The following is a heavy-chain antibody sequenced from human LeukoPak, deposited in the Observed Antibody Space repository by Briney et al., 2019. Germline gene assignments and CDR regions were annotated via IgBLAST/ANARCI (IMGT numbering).Heavy chain of an antibody. J-gene: IGHJ5*02. Sequence: SETLSLTCTVSGGSIGSYYWSWIRQPPGKELEWIGYISNIGSTNYNPSLKSRVTISVDRSKNQFSLKLNSVTAADTAVYFCARDYYGSGSYFNPWGQGTLVTVSS. CDR2: ISNIGST. CDR3: ARDYYGSGSYFNP. CDR1: GGSIGSYY. V-gene: IGHV4-59*01. D-gene: IGHD3-10*01.